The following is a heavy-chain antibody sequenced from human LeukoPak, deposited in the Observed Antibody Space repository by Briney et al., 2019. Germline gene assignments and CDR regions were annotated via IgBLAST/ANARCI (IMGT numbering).Heavy chain of an antibody. CDR3: AKFVNYGNYYYYYYMDV. D-gene: IGHD3-10*01. CDR2: ISGSGGDT. CDR1: GFTFSRYA. J-gene: IGHJ6*03. V-gene: IGHV3-23*01. Sequence: GGSLRLSCAASGFTFSRYAMSWVRQAPGTGLEWVSSISGSGGDTYYADSVKGRFTISRDNSKNTPYLQMNSLRAEDTAVYYCAKFVNYGNYYYYYYMDVWGKGTTVTVSS.